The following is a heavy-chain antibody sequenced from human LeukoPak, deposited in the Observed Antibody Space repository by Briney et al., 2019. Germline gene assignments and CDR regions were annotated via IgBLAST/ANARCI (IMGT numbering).Heavy chain of an antibody. CDR2: ISSSSTI. CDR3: ARRDGLDIVVVVAAMDCYYYGMDV. Sequence: GGSLRLSCAASGFTFSSYSMNWVRQAPGKGLEWVSYISSSSTIYYADSVKGRFTISRDNAKNSLYLQMNSLRDEDTAVYYCARRDGLDIVVVVAAMDCYYYGMDVWGQGTTVTVSS. CDR1: GFTFSSYS. J-gene: IGHJ6*02. D-gene: IGHD2-15*01. V-gene: IGHV3-48*02.